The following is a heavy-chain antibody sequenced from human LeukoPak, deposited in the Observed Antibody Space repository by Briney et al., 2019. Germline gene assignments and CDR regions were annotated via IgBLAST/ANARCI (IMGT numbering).Heavy chain of an antibody. CDR2: IKQDGSEK. CDR1: GFTFSSYW. D-gene: IGHD6-19*01. CDR3: ARDLKVAGPYYYYGMDV. Sequence: PGGSLRLSCAASGFTFSSYWMSWVRQAPGKGLEWVANIKQDGSEKYYVDSVKGRFTISRDNAKDSLYLQMNSLRAEDTAVYYCARDLKVAGPYYYYGMDVWGQGTTVTVSS. J-gene: IGHJ6*02. V-gene: IGHV3-7*01.